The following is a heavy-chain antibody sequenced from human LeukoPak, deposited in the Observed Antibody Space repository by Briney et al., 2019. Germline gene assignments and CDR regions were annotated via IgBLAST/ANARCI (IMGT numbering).Heavy chain of an antibody. D-gene: IGHD2-2*03. J-gene: IGHJ3*02. Sequence: PSETLSLTCAVYGGSFSGYYWSWIRQPPGKGLEWIGEINHSGSTNYNPSLKSRVTISVDTSKNQFSLKLSSVTAADTAVYYCARGWMEIRAFDIWGQGTMVTVS. V-gene: IGHV4-34*01. CDR3: ARGWMEIRAFDI. CDR1: GGSFSGYY. CDR2: INHSGST.